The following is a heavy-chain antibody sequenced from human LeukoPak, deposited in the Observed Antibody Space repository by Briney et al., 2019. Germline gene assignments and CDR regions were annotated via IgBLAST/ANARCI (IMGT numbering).Heavy chain of an antibody. CDR2: IYYSGST. D-gene: IGHD5-18*01. CDR1: GGSISSSSYY. V-gene: IGHV4-39*07. J-gene: IGHJ4*02. CDR3: ASTLNTAWGYYFDY. Sequence: SETLSLTCTVSGGSISSSSYYWGWIRQPPGKGLEWIGSIYYSGSTYYNPSLKSRVTISVDTSKNQFSLKLSSVTAADTAVYYCASTLNTAWGYYFDYWGQGTLVTVSS.